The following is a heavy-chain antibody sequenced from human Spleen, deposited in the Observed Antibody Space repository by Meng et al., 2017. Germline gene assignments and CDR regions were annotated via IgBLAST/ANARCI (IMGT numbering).Heavy chain of an antibody. CDR1: GGSFSGYY. V-gene: IGHV4-34*01. Sequence: SETLSLTCAVYGGSFSGYYWSWIRQPPGKGREGIGEINHRGSTNYNPSLKSRVTISGDTSNNQFSLKLSSVTAADTAVYYCARGGTAAGRSYFGYWGQGTLVTVSS. J-gene: IGHJ4*02. CDR2: INHRGST. CDR3: ARGGTAAGRSYFGY. D-gene: IGHD6-13*01.